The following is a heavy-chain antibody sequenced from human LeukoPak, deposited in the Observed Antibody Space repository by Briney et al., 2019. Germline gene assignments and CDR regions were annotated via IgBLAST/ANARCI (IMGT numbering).Heavy chain of an antibody. D-gene: IGHD2-15*01. CDR2: INHSGST. J-gene: IGHJ4*02. CDR1: GGSFSGYY. V-gene: IGHV4-34*01. Sequence: SETLSLTCAVYGGSFSGYYWGWIRQLPGKGLEWIGEINHSGSTNYNPSLKSRVTISVDTSKNQFSLKLSSVTAADTAVYYCARASGGSCYGYWGQGTLVTVSS. CDR3: ARASGGSCYGY.